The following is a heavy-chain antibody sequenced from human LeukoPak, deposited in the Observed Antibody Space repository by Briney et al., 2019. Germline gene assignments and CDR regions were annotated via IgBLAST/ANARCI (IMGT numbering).Heavy chain of an antibody. Sequence: PSETLSLTCTVSGYSISSGYYWGWIRQPPGKGLEWIGSIYHSGTTSYNPSLKSRVTISADTSKNQFSLKLISVTAADTAVYYCASRKLGNDYWGQGTLVTVSS. CDR2: IYHSGTT. CDR3: ASRKLGNDY. D-gene: IGHD7-27*01. CDR1: GYSISSGYY. J-gene: IGHJ4*02. V-gene: IGHV4-38-2*02.